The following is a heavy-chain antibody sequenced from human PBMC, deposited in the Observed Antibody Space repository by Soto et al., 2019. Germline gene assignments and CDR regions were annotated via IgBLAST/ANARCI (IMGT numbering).Heavy chain of an antibody. CDR3: ARSVNAATSIMYYYYYYMDV. V-gene: IGHV1-8*01. D-gene: IGHD2-15*01. Sequence: ASVKVSCKASGYIFTSYDINWVRQATGQGLEWMGWMNPNSGNTGYAQKFQGRVTMTRNTSISTAYMELSSLRSEDTAVYYCARSVNAATSIMYYYYYYMDVWGKGTTVTVSS. CDR2: MNPNSGNT. J-gene: IGHJ6*03. CDR1: GYIFTSYD.